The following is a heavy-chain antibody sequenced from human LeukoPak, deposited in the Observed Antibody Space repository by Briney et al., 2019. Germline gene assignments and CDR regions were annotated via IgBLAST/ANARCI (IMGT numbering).Heavy chain of an antibody. CDR1: GFTFSSYG. CDR2: IRYDGSNE. J-gene: IGHJ4*02. V-gene: IGHV3-30*02. Sequence: GGSLRLSCAASGFTFSSYGMHWVRQAPGKGLEWVAFIRYDGSNEFYAGSVKGRFTISRDNSKNTLYLQMNSLRAEDTAVYYCAKDLYGSGSYQIRLFDYWGQGTLVTVSS. D-gene: IGHD3-10*01. CDR3: AKDLYGSGSYQIRLFDY.